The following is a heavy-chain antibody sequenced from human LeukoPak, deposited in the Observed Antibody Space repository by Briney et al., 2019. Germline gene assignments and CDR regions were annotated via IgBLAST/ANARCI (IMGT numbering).Heavy chain of an antibody. CDR3: ARDRSPGNFDY. J-gene: IGHJ4*02. Sequence: GGSLRLSCAASGFTFSYYSMNWVRQAPGKGLEWVSFISSSSFDIYYADSVKGRFTISRDNGKNSLYLQMNSLRAEDTAVYYCARDRSPGNFDYWGQGTLVTVSS. CDR2: ISSSSFDI. V-gene: IGHV3-21*01. CDR1: GFTFSYYS. D-gene: IGHD3-10*01.